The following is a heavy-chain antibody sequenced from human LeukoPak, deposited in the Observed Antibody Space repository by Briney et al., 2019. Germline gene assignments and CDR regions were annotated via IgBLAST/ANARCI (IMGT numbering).Heavy chain of an antibody. CDR2: MYFGERT. V-gene: IGHV4-59*01. CDR3: ARIPGDRPDD. J-gene: IGHJ4*02. Sequence: SETLSLTCAVSGASMTSYYWTWIRQPPGKGLEWVGYMYFGERTNYNPSLKSRATISIDTSKKQFSLNLNSVTAADTAVYYCARIPGDRPDDWGQGTLVTVS. D-gene: IGHD7-27*01. CDR1: GASMTSYY.